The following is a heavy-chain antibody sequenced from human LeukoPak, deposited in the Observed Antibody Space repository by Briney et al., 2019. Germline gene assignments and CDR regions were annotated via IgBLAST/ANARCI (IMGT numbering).Heavy chain of an antibody. CDR2: IHHSGHT. Sequence: SQTLSLTCTVSGGSISSGIYFWSWIRQRPGKSLEWMGYIHHSGHTYYNPSLRSRLTISMDTSKDQFSLSLSAVTDADTAMYYCARYCSSTKCPFDFWGQGTLVTVSS. CDR1: GGSISSGIYF. J-gene: IGHJ4*02. V-gene: IGHV4-31*03. D-gene: IGHD2-2*01. CDR3: ARYCSSTKCPFDF.